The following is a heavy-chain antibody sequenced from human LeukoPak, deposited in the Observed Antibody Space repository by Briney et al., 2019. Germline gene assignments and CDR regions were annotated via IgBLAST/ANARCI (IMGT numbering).Heavy chain of an antibody. J-gene: IGHJ4*02. Sequence: ASVKVSCKASGYTFTGYYMHWVRQAPGQGLEWMGRINPNSGGTNYAQKFQGRVTMTRDTSISTGYMELSRLRSDDTAVYYCARDLEYGGADDHWGQGTLVTVSS. CDR2: INPNSGGT. CDR1: GYTFTGYY. V-gene: IGHV1-2*06. D-gene: IGHD3-16*01. CDR3: ARDLEYGGADDH.